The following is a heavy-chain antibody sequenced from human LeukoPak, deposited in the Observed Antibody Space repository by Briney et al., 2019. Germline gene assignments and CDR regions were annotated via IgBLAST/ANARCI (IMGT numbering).Heavy chain of an antibody. J-gene: IGHJ3*02. V-gene: IGHV4-34*01. CDR1: GGSFSGYY. D-gene: IGHD3-3*01. CDR2: INHSGST. CDR3: ARGPRITIFGVVIIDAFDI. Sequence: SETLSLTCAVYGGSFSGYYWSWIRQPPGKGLEWIGEINHSGSTNYNPSLKSRVTISVDTSRNQFSLKLSSVTAADTAVYYCARGPRITIFGVVIIDAFDIWGQGTMVTVSS.